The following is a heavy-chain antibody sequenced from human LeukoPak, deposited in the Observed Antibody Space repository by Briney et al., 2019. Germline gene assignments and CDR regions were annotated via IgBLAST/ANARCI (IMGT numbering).Heavy chain of an antibody. CDR1: GFTFSSYS. CDR3: VKGSSGSYYFSRKQYYFDY. J-gene: IGHJ4*02. CDR2: ISSNGGST. V-gene: IGHV3-64D*06. D-gene: IGHD3-10*01. Sequence: PGGSLRLSCSASGFTFSSYSMHWVRQAPGKGLEYVSAISSNGGSTYYADSVKGRFTISRDNSKNTLYLQMSSLRAEDTAVYYCVKGSSGSYYFSRKQYYFDYWGQGTLVTVSS.